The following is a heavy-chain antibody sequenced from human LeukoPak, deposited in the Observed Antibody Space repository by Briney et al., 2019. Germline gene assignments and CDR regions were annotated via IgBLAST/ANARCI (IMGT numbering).Heavy chain of an antibody. J-gene: IGHJ6*03. D-gene: IGHD3-10*01. CDR1: GFPFSSHG. CDR3: AKDPTDGSGYYMDV. Sequence: AGSLRLSCAASGFPFSSHGMSWVRQAPGQGLDWVSGIIGGGGSTYYADPVKGRFTISRDNSKNTLYLQMNSLRAEDTAVYYCAKDPTDGSGYYMDVWRKGPTVTISS. V-gene: IGHV3-23*01. CDR2: IIGGGGST.